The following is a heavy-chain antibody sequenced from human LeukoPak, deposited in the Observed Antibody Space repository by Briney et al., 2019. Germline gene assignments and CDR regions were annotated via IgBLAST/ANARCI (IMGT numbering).Heavy chain of an antibody. J-gene: IGHJ4*02. V-gene: IGHV3-7*04. D-gene: IGHD3-22*01. CDR3: ARVDSSGYYGH. Sequence: PGGSLRLSCAASGFTFSISWMSWVRQAPGKGLEWVANINQDGSEKYYVESVKGRFTISRDNAKNSLYLQMNSLRAEDTAVYYCARVDSSGYYGHWGQGTLVTVSS. CDR2: INQDGSEK. CDR1: GFTFSISW.